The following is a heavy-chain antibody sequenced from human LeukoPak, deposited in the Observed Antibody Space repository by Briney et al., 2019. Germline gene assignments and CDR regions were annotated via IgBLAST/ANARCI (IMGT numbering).Heavy chain of an antibody. CDR2: IIPIFGTA. Sequence: ASVRVSCKASGGTFSSYAISWVRQAPGQGLEWMGGIIPIFGTANYAQKFQGRVTITADKSTSTAYMELSSLRSEDTAVYYCARDCSGGSCYSVYPDAFDIWGQGTMVTVSS. CDR3: ARDCSGGSCYSVYPDAFDI. D-gene: IGHD2-15*01. J-gene: IGHJ3*02. V-gene: IGHV1-69*06. CDR1: GGTFSSYA.